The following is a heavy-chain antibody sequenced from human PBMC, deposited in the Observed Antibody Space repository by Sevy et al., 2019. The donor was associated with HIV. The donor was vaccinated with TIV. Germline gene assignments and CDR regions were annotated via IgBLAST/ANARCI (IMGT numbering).Heavy chain of an antibody. V-gene: IGHV3-33*01. D-gene: IGHD3-10*02. CDR3: ARDVRGEGIRPGDLDY. Sequence: GGSLRLSCAASGFTFSDYGMQWVRQAPGKGLEWVAVIWNDGSNKYYADSVKGGCTTSRDNSSNTLYLQMNSLRAEDTAVYYCARDVRGEGIRPGDLDYWGQGTLVTVSS. J-gene: IGHJ4*02. CDR2: IWNDGSNK. CDR1: GFTFSDYG.